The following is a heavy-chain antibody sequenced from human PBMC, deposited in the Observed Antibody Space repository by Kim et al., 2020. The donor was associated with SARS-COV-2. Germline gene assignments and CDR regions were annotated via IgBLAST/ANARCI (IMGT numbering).Heavy chain of an antibody. V-gene: IGHV5-10-1*01. Sequence: GESLKISCKGSGYSFSSYWINWVRQMPGKGLEWMGRIDPSDSYTNYSPSFQGHVTISADKSISTAYLQWSSLKASDTAMYYCATRIAVAGKGGYWGQGTLVTVSS. D-gene: IGHD6-19*01. CDR2: IDPSDSYT. CDR3: ATRIAVAGKGGY. J-gene: IGHJ4*02. CDR1: GYSFSSYW.